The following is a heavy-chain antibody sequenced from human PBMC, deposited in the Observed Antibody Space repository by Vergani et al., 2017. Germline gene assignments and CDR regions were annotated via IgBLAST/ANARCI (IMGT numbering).Heavy chain of an antibody. CDR3: ARRSDGGSYYFFYYYYMDV. D-gene: IGHD1-26*01. CDR2: ISSSSRTI. J-gene: IGHJ6*03. Sequence: EVQLVESGGGLVQPGGSLRLSCAASGFTFSSYSMNWVRQAPGKGLEWVSYISSSSRTIYYADSVKGRFTISRDNAKNSLYLQMNSLRAEDTAVYYCARRSDGGSYYFFYYYYMDVWGKGTTVTVSS. CDR1: GFTFSSYS. V-gene: IGHV3-48*04.